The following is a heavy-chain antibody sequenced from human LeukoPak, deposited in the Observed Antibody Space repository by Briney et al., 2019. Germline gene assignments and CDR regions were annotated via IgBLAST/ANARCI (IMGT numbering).Heavy chain of an antibody. CDR2: IYTSGST. Sequence: SETLSLTCTVSGGSISSYYWSWIRQPAGKGLEWSGRIYTSGSTNYNPSLKSRVTMSVDTSKNQFSLKLSSVTAADTAVYYCARSLRADYYYYMDVWGKGTTVTVSS. D-gene: IGHD1-26*01. CDR3: ARSLRADYYYYMDV. J-gene: IGHJ6*03. CDR1: GGSISSYY. V-gene: IGHV4-4*07.